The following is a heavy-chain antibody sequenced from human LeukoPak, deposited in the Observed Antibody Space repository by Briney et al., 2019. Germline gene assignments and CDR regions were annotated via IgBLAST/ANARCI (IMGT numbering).Heavy chain of an antibody. J-gene: IGHJ3*02. Sequence: GGSLRLSCAASGFTFSNYWMTWVRQAPGKGLEWVANIKQDGSDKYYVDSVKDRFTISRDNAKNSLYLQMNSLRAEDTAVYYCARDQDVVIMLGIIAYDAFDMWGQGTMVTVSS. CDR3: ARDQDVVIMLGIIAYDAFDM. CDR1: GFTFSNYW. V-gene: IGHV3-7*01. D-gene: IGHD3-10*01. CDR2: IKQDGSDK.